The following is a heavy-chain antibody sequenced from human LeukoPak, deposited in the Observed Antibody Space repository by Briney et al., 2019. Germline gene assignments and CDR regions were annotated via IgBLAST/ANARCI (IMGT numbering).Heavy chain of an antibody. CDR2: IKQDGSEK. J-gene: IGHJ4*02. Sequence: GGSLRLSCAASGFTFSSYWMSWVRQAPGKGLEWVANIKQDGSEKYYADSVKGRFTISRDNAKNSLYLQMNSLRAEDTAVYYCARDIYDSSGHSDYWGQGTLVTVSS. V-gene: IGHV3-7*01. D-gene: IGHD3-22*01. CDR3: ARDIYDSSGHSDY. CDR1: GFTFSSYW.